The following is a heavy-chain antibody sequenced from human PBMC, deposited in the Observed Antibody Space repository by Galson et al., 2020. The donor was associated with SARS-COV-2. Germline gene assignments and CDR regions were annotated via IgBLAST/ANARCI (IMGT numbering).Heavy chain of an antibody. V-gene: IGHV4-34*01. D-gene: IGHD5-18*01. CDR2: INPRGTT. CDR3: ARKLPYNYDYRVPTHGMDV. Sequence: SETLSLTCGVSGGSFSGHFWTWIRHRPGEGLEWLGDINPRGTTNYNPSLVGRITLSVDTSRNSISLSLRSLTAADTGVYYCARKLPYNYDYRVPTHGMDVWGQGTTVTVSS. J-gene: IGHJ6*02. CDR1: GGSFSGHF.